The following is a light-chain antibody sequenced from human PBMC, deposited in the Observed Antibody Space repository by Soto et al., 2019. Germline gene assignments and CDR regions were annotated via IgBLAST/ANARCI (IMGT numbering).Light chain of an antibody. CDR1: QSISSY. Sequence: DIQMTQSPSSLSASVGDRVTITCRASQSISSYLNWYQQRPGKAPKLLIYKASTLKSGVPSRFSGSGSGTEFTLTISSLQPEDFATYYCQQLNSYPVTFGGGTKVDNK. V-gene: IGKV1-9*01. CDR2: KAS. CDR3: QQLNSYPVT. J-gene: IGKJ4*01.